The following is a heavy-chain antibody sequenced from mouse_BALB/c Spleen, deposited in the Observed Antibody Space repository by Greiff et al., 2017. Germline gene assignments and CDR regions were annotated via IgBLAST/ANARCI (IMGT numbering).Heavy chain of an antibody. CDR3: NAWVGREEGFAY. CDR2: IDPENGDN. CDR1: GFNFKDYY. V-gene: IGHV14-4*02. Sequence: VQLQQSGAELVRSGASVKLSCTASGFNFKDYYMHWVQQRPEQGLEWIGWIDPENGDNEYAPKFQGKATMTADTSSNAAYLQLSRLTAEDTAVYYCNAWVGREEGFAYWGQGTLVTVSA. J-gene: IGHJ3*01. D-gene: IGHD1-1*02.